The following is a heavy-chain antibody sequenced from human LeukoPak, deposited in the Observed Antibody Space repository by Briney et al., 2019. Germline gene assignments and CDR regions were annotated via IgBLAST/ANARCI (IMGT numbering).Heavy chain of an antibody. CDR2: IYYSGST. CDR1: GGSISSYY. CDR3: ARSKTGSYHAPFDY. D-gene: IGHD1-26*01. J-gene: IGHJ4*02. Sequence: SETLSLTCTVSGGSISSYYWSWIRQPPGKGLEWIGYIYYSGSTNYNPSLKSRVTISVDTSKNQFSLKLSSVTAADTAVYYCARSKTGSYHAPFDYWGQGTLVTVSS. V-gene: IGHV4-59*08.